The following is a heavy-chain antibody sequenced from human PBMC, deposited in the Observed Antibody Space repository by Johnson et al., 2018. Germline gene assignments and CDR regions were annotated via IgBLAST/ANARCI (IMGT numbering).Heavy chain of an antibody. J-gene: IGHJ4*02. CDR3: ARDGVGATKFDY. D-gene: IGHD1-26*01. CDR2: INHSGST. V-gene: IGHV4-34*01. Sequence: QVQLQQWGAGLLKPSETLSLTCAVYGGSFSGYYWTWIRQPPGKGLEWIGEINHSGSTNYNPSLKSRVTISVDTSKNQFSLKLSSVTAADTAVYYCARDGVGATKFDYWGQGTLVTFSS. CDR1: GGSFSGYY.